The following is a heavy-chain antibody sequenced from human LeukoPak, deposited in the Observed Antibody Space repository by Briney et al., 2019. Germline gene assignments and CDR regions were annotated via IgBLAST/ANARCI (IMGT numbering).Heavy chain of an antibody. CDR3: ASGHSGYELDYYYYYMDV. CDR1: GGSFSGYY. CDR2: INHSGST. J-gene: IGHJ6*03. V-gene: IGHV4-34*01. Sequence: SETLSLTCAVYGGSFSGYYWNWIRQPPGKGLEWIGEINHSGSTKYDPSLKSRVTISVDTSKNQFSLKLSSVTAADTAVYYCASGHSGYELDYYYYYMDVWGKGTTVTVSS. D-gene: IGHD5-12*01.